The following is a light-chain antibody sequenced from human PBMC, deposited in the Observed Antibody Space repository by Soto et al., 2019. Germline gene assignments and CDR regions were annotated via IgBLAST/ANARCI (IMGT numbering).Light chain of an antibody. V-gene: IGLV1-51*01. CDR2: DNN. Sequence: QSVLTQPCSVSAAPGQKVTISCSGSNSNIGKNFVSWYQQFPGAAPKLLIYDNNKRPSGIVDRFSGSKSGTSATLDIAGLQSGDEANYYCGTWDSILSAGVFGGGTKLTVL. J-gene: IGLJ2*01. CDR1: NSNIGKNF. CDR3: GTWDSILSAGV.